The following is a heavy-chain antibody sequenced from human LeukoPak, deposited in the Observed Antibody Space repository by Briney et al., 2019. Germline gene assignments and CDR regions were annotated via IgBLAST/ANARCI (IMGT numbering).Heavy chain of an antibody. J-gene: IGHJ4*02. D-gene: IGHD5-12*01. CDR1: GGSISSGDYY. Sequence: SETLSLTCTVSGGSISSGDYYWGWIRQPPGKGLEWLGSIYYSGSTYYNPSLKSRVTISVDTSKNQFSLKLSSVTAADTAVYYCARGGPYSGYDLFHYWGQGTLVTVSS. CDR2: IYYSGST. V-gene: IGHV4-39*07. CDR3: ARGGPYSGYDLFHY.